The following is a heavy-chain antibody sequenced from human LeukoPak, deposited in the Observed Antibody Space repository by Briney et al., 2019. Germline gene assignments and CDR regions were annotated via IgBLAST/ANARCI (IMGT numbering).Heavy chain of an antibody. CDR3: ARSNQADDY. CDR1: GFTFSSYW. D-gene: IGHD1-14*01. Sequence: PGGSLRLSCAASGFTFSSYWMHWVRQAPGKGLVWVARINPGGSSITYADSVKGRFTISRDNAKNTLYLQMDSLSAEDTGVCYCARSNQADDYWGQGTLVTVSS. CDR2: INPGGSSI. J-gene: IGHJ4*02. V-gene: IGHV3-74*01.